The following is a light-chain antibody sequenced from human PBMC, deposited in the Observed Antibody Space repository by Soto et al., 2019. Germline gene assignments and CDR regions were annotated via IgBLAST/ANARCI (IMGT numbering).Light chain of an antibody. Sequence: QSVLTQPASVSGSRGQSITISCTGTSSDVGGYNYVSWYQQHPGKAPKLMIYDVSNRPSGVSNRFSGSKSGNTASLTISGLQAEDEADYYCSSYTSSSTLFGGGTQLTVL. J-gene: IGLJ2*01. V-gene: IGLV2-14*01. CDR2: DVS. CDR1: SSDVGGYNY. CDR3: SSYTSSSTL.